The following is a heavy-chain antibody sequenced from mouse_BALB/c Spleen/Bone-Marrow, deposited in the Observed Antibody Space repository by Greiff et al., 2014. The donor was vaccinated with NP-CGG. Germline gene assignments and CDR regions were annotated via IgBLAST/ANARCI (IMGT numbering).Heavy chain of an antibody. CDR1: GYVFSTYW. Sequence: QVQLQQSGAELVRPGSSVKISCKASGYVFSTYWMNWVKQRPGQGLEWIGQIYPGDGDTNYNGKFKGTATLTADKSSSTAYMQLSSPTSEDSAVYYYARSGYGCSYDYWGQGTTLTVSS. CDR2: IYPGDGDT. V-gene: IGHV1-80*01. J-gene: IGHJ2*01. D-gene: IGHD1-1*01. CDR3: ARSGYGCSYDY.